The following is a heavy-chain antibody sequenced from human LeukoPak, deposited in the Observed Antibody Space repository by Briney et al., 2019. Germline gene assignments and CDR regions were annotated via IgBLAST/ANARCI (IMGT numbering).Heavy chain of an antibody. V-gene: IGHV4-30-4*02. J-gene: IGHJ4*02. Sequence: SETLSLTCTVSGGSISSGDYYWSWIRQPPGKGLEWIGYIYYSGSTYYNPSLRSRVTISVDTSKNQFSLMLSSVTAADTAMYYCARARGPYGDYPPDYWGQGTLVTVSS. D-gene: IGHD4-17*01. CDR3: ARARGPYGDYPPDY. CDR2: IYYSGST. CDR1: GGSISSGDYY.